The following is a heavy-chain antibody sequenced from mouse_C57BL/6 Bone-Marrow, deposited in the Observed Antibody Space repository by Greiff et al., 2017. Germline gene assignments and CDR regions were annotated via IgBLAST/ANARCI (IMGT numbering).Heavy chain of an antibody. CDR2: INPNNGGT. V-gene: IGHV1-18*01. J-gene: IGHJ2*01. Sequence: EVQLQQSGPELVKPGASVKIPCKASGYTFTDYNMDWVKQSHGESLEWIGDINPNNGGTIYNQKFKGKATLTVDKYSSTAYMEHRSLTSEDTAVYYCPIFPNITTVEDYFDDGGQGTTRTVSS. D-gene: IGHD1-1*01. CDR1: GYTFTDYN. CDR3: PIFPNITTVEDYFDD.